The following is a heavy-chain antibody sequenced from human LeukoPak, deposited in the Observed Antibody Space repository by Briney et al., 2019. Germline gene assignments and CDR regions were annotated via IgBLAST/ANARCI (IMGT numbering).Heavy chain of an antibody. Sequence: PSETLSLTCTVSGGSISSYYWSWIRHPPGKGLEWIGYIYYSGSTNYNPSLKSRVTISVDTSKNQFSLKLSSVTAADTAVYYCARGRYYAPDAFDIWGQGTMVTVSS. CDR1: GGSISSYY. CDR3: ARGRYYAPDAFDI. D-gene: IGHD3-10*01. V-gene: IGHV4-59*01. CDR2: IYYSGST. J-gene: IGHJ3*02.